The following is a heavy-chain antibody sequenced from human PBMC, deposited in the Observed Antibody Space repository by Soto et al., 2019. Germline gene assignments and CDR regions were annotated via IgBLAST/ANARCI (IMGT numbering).Heavy chain of an antibody. CDR3: AKADNVDDN. CDR1: GFTFSSYA. D-gene: IGHD1-1*01. V-gene: IGHV3-23*01. CDR2: ISGSGGST. J-gene: IGHJ4*02. Sequence: EVQLLESGGGLVQPGGSLRLSCAASGFTFSSYAMNWVRQAPGKGLEWVSGISGSGGSTYYADSVKGRFTISRDNSKNTLYQQMNSRRAEDTAVYYCAKADNVDDNWGQGTLVTVSS.